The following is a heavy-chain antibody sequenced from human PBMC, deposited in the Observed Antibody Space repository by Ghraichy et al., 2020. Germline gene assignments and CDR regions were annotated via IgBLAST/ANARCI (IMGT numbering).Heavy chain of an antibody. D-gene: IGHD3-22*01. CDR2: IYHSGST. Sequence: TLSLTCAVSGGSISSSNWWSWVRQPPGKGLEWIGEIYHSGSTNYNPSLKSRVTISVDKSKNQFSLKLSSVTAADTAVYYCARDVIRGYYDSSGYYFGWYFDLWGRGTLVTVSS. CDR1: GGSISSSNW. CDR3: ARDVIRGYYDSSGYYFGWYFDL. V-gene: IGHV4-4*02. J-gene: IGHJ2*01.